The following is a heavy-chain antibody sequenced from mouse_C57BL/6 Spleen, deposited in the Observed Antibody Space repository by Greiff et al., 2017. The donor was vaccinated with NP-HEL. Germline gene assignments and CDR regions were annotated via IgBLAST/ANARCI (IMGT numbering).Heavy chain of an antibody. Sequence: EVKLMESGGGLVKPGGSLKLSCAASGFTFSSYAMSWVRQTPEKRLEWVATISDGGSYTYYPDNVKGRFTISRDNATNNLYLQMSHLKSEDTAMYYCAREGGSRRYAMDYWGQGTSVTVSS. D-gene: IGHD1-1*01. CDR1: GFTFSSYA. J-gene: IGHJ4*01. V-gene: IGHV5-4*01. CDR2: ISDGGSYT. CDR3: AREGGSRRYAMDY.